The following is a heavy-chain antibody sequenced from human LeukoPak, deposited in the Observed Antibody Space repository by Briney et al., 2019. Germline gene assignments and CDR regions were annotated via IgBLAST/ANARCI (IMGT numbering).Heavy chain of an antibody. J-gene: IGHJ4*02. V-gene: IGHV3-30*01. Sequence: GGSLRLSCAASGFTLSSYAMHWVRQAPGKGLEWVAVISYDGSNKYYADSVKGRFTISRDNSKNTLYLQMNSLRAEDTAVYYCADLVDCWGQGTLVTVSS. CDR1: GFTLSSYA. CDR2: ISYDGSNK. CDR3: ADLVDC. D-gene: IGHD6-6*01.